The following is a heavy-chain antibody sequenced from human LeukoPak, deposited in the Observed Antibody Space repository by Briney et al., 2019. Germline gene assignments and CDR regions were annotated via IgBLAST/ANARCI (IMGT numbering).Heavy chain of an antibody. CDR3: ARAAAGGDDSFDV. J-gene: IGHJ3*01. D-gene: IGHD6-25*01. V-gene: IGHV1-8*01. CDR2: MNPNNDNA. Sequence: ASVKVSCKASGYTFKNYDINWVRQAPGQGLEWMAWMNPNNDNAGSAQKFQGRVTMTRDTSINTAYMELSSLRSDDTGVYYCARAAAGGDDSFDVWGQGSLIIVSS. CDR1: GYTFKNYD.